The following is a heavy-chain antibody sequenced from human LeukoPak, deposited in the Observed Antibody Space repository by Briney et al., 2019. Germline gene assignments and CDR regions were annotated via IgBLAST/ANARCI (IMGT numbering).Heavy chain of an antibody. Sequence: GGSLRLSCAASGFTFSNYWMTWVRHAPGKGLEWVAHINQDGSEEHHMDSVKARFTISRDNAKNSLSLQMNSLRAEDTAVYYCVRDGGVSGYDLLDYWGQGTLVTVSS. V-gene: IGHV3-7*01. J-gene: IGHJ4*02. CDR2: INQDGSEE. CDR1: GFTFSNYW. D-gene: IGHD5-12*01. CDR3: VRDGGVSGYDLLDY.